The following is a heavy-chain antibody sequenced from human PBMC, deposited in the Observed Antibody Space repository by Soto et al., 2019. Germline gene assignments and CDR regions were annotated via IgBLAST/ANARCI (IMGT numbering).Heavy chain of an antibody. D-gene: IGHD3-9*01. V-gene: IGHV3-30*18. CDR3: AKDEGAEDDILTGYPLFDY. Sequence: QVQLVESGGGVVQPGRSLRLSCAASGFNFRSYGMHWVRQAPGKGLEWVAVISYDGSAKWYVDSVKGRFTISRDTSKSILYLQMNSLRAEDTAVYYCAKDEGAEDDILTGYPLFDYRGQGILVTVSS. J-gene: IGHJ4*02. CDR1: GFNFRSYG. CDR2: ISYDGSAK.